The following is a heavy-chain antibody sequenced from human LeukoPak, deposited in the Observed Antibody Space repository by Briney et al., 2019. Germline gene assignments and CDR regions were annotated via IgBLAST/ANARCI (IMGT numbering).Heavy chain of an antibody. CDR3: ARRVGSSGYSGNNWFDP. V-gene: IGHV4-59*01. CDR1: GGSISSYY. Sequence: PSETLSLTCTVSGGSISSYYWGWIRQPPGKGLEWIGNIFYSGSTYYSPSLKSRVTISLDTSRNQFSLKLNSVTAADTAVYYCARRVGSSGYSGNNWFDPWGQGTLVTVSS. CDR2: IFYSGST. J-gene: IGHJ5*02. D-gene: IGHD3-22*01.